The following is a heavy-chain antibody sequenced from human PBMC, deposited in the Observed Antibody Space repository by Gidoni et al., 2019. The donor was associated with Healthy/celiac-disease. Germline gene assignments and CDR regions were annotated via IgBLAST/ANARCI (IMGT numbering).Heavy chain of an antibody. V-gene: IGHV3-30*04. CDR2: ISYDGSNK. D-gene: IGHD3-10*01. CDR3: ARDPDYYGSGSYFC. CDR1: GSPFSSYA. J-gene: IGHJ4*02. Sequence: QVQLVESGGGVVQPGRSLRLPCAPSGSPFSSYAMHWVRQAPGKGLEWVAVISYDGSNKYYADSVKGRFTISRDNSKNTLYLQMNSLRAEDTAVYYCARDPDYYGSGSYFCWGQGTLVTVSS.